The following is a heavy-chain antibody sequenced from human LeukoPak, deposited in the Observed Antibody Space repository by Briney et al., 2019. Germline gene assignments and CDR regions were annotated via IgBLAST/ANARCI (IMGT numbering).Heavy chain of an antibody. J-gene: IGHJ4*02. CDR3: AKGKWSYSSSSGDC. Sequence: PGGSLRLSCAASGFTFSSYAMSWVRQAPGKGLEWVSAISGSGGSTYYSDSVKGRFTISRDNSKNTLYLEMNSLRAEDTAVYYCAKGKWSYSSSSGDCWGQGTLVTVSS. V-gene: IGHV3-23*01. CDR2: ISGSGGST. CDR1: GFTFSSYA. D-gene: IGHD6-13*01.